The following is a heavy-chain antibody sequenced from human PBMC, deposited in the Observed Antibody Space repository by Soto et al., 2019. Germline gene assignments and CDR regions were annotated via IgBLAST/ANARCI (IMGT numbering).Heavy chain of an antibody. CDR1: GYSFTTYW. D-gene: IGHD4-4*01. J-gene: IGHJ5*01. CDR2: IDPSDSYT. Sequence: LVESLKISCKGSGYSFTTYWIIWVRQMPGKGLEWMGRIDPSDSYTNYSPSFQVHVTISADKSISTASLQWRSLKASDTAMYYCARHYRSYNCFDSWGKGNMVTV. CDR3: ARHYRSYNCFDS. V-gene: IGHV5-10-1*01.